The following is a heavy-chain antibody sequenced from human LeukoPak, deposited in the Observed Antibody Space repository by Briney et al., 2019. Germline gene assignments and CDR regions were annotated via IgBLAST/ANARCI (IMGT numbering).Heavy chain of an antibody. J-gene: IGHJ5*02. D-gene: IGHD1-26*01. CDR2: MNPNSGNT. CDR3: ARGQSGSYWYNWFDP. Sequence: GASVKVSCKASGYTFTSYDIYWVRQATGQGLEWMGWMNPNSGNTGYAQKFQGRVTFTRNTSISTAYMDLSSLRSEDTALYYCARGQSGSYWYNWFDPWGQGTLVTVSS. CDR1: GYTFTSYD. V-gene: IGHV1-8*03.